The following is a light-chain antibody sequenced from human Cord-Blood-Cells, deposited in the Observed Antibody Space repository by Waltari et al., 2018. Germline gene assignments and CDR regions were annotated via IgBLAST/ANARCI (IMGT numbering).Light chain of an antibody. V-gene: IGKV1-39*01. Sequence: DIQMTQSPSSLSASVGDRVTITCRASQSISSYLNWYQQKPGKAPKPLSHAASRLQSGVPSRCSGSGSGTDFTLAISSLQPEDFSTYYCQQSYSTPRTFGQGTKVEIK. CDR1: QSISSY. CDR3: QQSYSTPRT. CDR2: AAS. J-gene: IGKJ1*01.